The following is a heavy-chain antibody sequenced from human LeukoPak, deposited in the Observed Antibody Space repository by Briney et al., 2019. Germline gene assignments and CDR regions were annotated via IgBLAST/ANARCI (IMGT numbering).Heavy chain of an antibody. CDR3: ARITYDFWSCYYGDYFDY. CDR1: GGSISSGDYY. Sequence: SQTLSLTCTVSGGSISSGDYYWSWIPPPPGKGLEWIGYIYYSGSTYYTPSLKSRVTISVDTSKNHFSLKLSSVTAADTAVYYCARITYDFWSCYYGDYFDYWGQGTLGTVSS. V-gene: IGHV4-30-4*08. D-gene: IGHD3-3*01. J-gene: IGHJ4*02. CDR2: IYYSGST.